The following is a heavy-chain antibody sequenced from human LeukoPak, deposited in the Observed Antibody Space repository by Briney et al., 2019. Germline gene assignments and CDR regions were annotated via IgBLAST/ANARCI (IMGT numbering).Heavy chain of an antibody. Sequence: SETLSLTCTVSGGSISSNSYYWGWIRQPPGKGLQWIGSMYYSGSTYYNPSRKSRVTISVDTSKNQFSLKLSSVTAADTAVYYCARHRVSVDTALTYWGQGTLVTVSS. CDR1: GGSISSNSYY. CDR2: MYYSGST. V-gene: IGHV4-39*01. D-gene: IGHD5-18*01. CDR3: ARHRVSVDTALTY. J-gene: IGHJ4*02.